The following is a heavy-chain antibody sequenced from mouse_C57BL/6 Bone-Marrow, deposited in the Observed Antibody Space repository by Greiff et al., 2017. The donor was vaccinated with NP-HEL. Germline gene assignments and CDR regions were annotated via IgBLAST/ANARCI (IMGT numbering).Heavy chain of an antibody. D-gene: IGHD1-1*01. V-gene: IGHV1-64*01. CDR1: GYTFTSYW. CDR2: IHPNSGST. J-gene: IGHJ2*01. CDR3: ARWGYYYGSSYYFDY. Sequence: QVQLQQPGAELVKPGASVKLSCKASGYTFTSYWMHWVKQRPGQGLEWIGMIHPNSGSTNYNEKFKSKATLTVDKSSSTAYMQLSSLTSEDSAVYFCARWGYYYGSSYYFDYWGQGTTLTVSS.